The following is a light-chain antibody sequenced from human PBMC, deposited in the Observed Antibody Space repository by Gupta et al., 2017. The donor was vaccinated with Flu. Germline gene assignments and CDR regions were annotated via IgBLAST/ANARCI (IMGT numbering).Light chain of an antibody. CDR3: SSYTSSSTYVV. CDR1: SSCVGCYNY. J-gene: IGLJ2*01. Sequence: SSCVGCYNYVSWYQQHPGKAPKLMIYEVSNRPSGVSNRFSGSKSGNTASLTISGLQAEDGADYYCSSYTSSSTYVVFGGGTKLTVL. CDR2: EVS. V-gene: IGLV2-14*01.